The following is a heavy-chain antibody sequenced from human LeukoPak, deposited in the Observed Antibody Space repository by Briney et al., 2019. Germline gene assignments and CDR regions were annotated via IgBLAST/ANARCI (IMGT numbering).Heavy chain of an antibody. CDR2: IKQDESEK. CDR3: ARGNLFSGWYDIYYFDY. Sequence: GESLRLSCAASGFTFTTYWMSWVRQAPGKGLEWVANIKQDESEKYYVDSVKGRFTISRDNAKNSLYLQMNSLRAEDTAVCYCARGNLFSGWYDIYYFDYWGQGTLVTVSS. V-gene: IGHV3-7*01. J-gene: IGHJ4*02. CDR1: GFTFTTYW. D-gene: IGHD6-19*01.